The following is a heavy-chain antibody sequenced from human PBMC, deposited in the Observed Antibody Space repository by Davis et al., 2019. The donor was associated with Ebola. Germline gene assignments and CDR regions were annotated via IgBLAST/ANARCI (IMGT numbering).Heavy chain of an antibody. CDR2: IIPIFGTA. V-gene: IGHV1-69*13. Sequence: SVKVSCKASGYTFTHYGISWVRQAPGQGLEWMGGIIPIFGTANYAQKFQGRVTITADESTSTAYMELSSLRSEDTAVYYCARGPTDPSGGWGQGTLVTVSS. CDR3: ARGPTDPSGG. CDR1: GYTFTHYG. J-gene: IGHJ4*02. D-gene: IGHD3-16*01.